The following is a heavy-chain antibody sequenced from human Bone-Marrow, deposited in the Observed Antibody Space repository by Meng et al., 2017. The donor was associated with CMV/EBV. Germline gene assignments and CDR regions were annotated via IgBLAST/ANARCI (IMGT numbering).Heavy chain of an antibody. CDR1: GFTVSSNY. V-gene: IGHV3-11*01. CDR3: AKNVGATTDDAVDI. Sequence: GGSLRLSCAASGFTVSSNYMSWVRQAPGKGLEWVSYISSSGSTIYYADSVKGRFTISRDNAKNSLYLQMNSLRAEDTAVYYCAKNVGATTDDAVDIWGQGTMVTVSS. CDR2: ISSSGSTI. J-gene: IGHJ3*02. D-gene: IGHD1-26*01.